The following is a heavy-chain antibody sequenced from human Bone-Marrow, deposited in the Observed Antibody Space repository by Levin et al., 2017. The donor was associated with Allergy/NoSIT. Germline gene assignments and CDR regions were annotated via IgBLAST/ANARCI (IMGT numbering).Heavy chain of an antibody. V-gene: IGHV3-23*01. CDR3: AKEPDIVATFNY. J-gene: IGHJ4*02. CDR2: ISGSGGST. Sequence: GESLKISCAASGFTFSSYAMSWVRQAPGKGLEWVSAISGSGGSTYYADSVKGRFTISRDNSKNTLYLQMNSLRAEDTAVYYCAKEPDIVATFNYWGQGTLVTVSS. CDR1: GFTFSSYA. D-gene: IGHD5-12*01.